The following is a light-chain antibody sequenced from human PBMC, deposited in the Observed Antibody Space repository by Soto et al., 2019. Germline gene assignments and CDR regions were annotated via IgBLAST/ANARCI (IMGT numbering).Light chain of an antibody. Sequence: QSALTQPASVSGSPGQSITISCTGTSSDVGGYNYVSWYQQHPGKAPKLMIYEVSNRPSGVSNRFSGSKSGNTASLTISGLHAEDDDDYYCSSYTSSSTYVFGTGTKLTVL. CDR1: SSDVGGYNY. CDR3: SSYTSSSTYV. V-gene: IGLV2-14*01. J-gene: IGLJ1*01. CDR2: EVS.